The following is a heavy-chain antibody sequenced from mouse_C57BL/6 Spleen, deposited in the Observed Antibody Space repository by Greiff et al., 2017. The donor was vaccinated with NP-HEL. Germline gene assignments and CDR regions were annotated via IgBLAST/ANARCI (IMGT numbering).Heavy chain of an antibody. CDR2: INPNNGGT. CDR1: GYTFTDYN. J-gene: IGHJ1*03. CDR3: ARRARLRRGDWYFDV. D-gene: IGHD2-4*01. V-gene: IGHV1-18*01. Sequence: EVQLQQSGPELVKPGASVKIPCKASGYTFTDYNMDWVKQSHGKSLEWIGDINPNNGGTIYNQKFKGKATLTVDKSSSTAYMELRSLTSEDTAVYYCARRARLRRGDWYFDVWGTGTTVTVSS.